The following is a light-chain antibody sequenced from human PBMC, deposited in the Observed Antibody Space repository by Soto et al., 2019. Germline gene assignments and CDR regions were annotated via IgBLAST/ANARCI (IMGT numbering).Light chain of an antibody. Sequence: DIQMTQSPSTLSASVGDRVTITCRASQSISSWLAWYQQKPGKAPKLLISQASSLESGVPSRFSGSGSETEFTLTISGLQPDDFASYYCQQYNSYSWTFGQGTKGEVK. CDR1: QSISSW. CDR2: QAS. V-gene: IGKV1-5*03. J-gene: IGKJ1*01. CDR3: QQYNSYSWT.